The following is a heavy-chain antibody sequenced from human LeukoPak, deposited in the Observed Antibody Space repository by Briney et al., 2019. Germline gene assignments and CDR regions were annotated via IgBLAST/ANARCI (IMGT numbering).Heavy chain of an antibody. CDR2: IYTSGSS. V-gene: IGHV4-4*07. J-gene: IGHJ4*02. CDR3: ARVEGSSSWYVGGSVDY. D-gene: IGHD6-13*01. CDR1: GGSMSPYH. Sequence: PSETLSLTCTASGGSMSPYHWSWIRQPAGKRLEGIGRIYTSGSSSYNPSLKSRVTMSVVTSKNQFSLQLTSVTAADTAVYYCARVEGSSSWYVGGSVDYWGQGTLVTVSS.